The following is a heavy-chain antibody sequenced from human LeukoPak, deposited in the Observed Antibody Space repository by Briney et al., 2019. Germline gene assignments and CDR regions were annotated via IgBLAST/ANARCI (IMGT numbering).Heavy chain of an antibody. D-gene: IGHD3-9*01. CDR3: ARGWGALRYFDWLLKWFDP. J-gene: IGHJ5*02. Sequence: SETLSLTCTVSGGSISSSSYYWGWLRQPPGKGLEWIGSIYYSGSTYYNPSLKSRVTISVDTSKNQFSLKLSSVTAADTGVYYCARGWGALRYFDWLLKWFDPCGQGTLVTVSS. CDR2: IYYSGST. V-gene: IGHV4-39*01. CDR1: GGSISSSSYY.